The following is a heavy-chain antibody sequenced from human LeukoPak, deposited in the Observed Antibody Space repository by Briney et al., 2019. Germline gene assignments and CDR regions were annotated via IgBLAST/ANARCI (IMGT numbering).Heavy chain of an antibody. CDR2: IIPILGIA. CDR3: ARHVAKRGVVVVVAATDYFDY. V-gene: IGHV1-69*04. CDR1: GGTFSSYA. D-gene: IGHD2-15*01. Sequence: EASVKVSFKASGGTFSSYAISWVRQAPGQGLGWMGRIIPILGIANYAQKFQGRVTITADKSTSTAYMELSSLRAEDTAVYYCARHVAKRGVVVVVAATDYFDYWGQGTLVTVSS. J-gene: IGHJ4*02.